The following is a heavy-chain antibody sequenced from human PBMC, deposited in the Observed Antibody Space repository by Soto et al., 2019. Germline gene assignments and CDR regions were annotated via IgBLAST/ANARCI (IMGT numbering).Heavy chain of an antibody. D-gene: IGHD3-22*01. CDR1: GYAISSGYY. Sequence: LSVTCAVSGYAISSGYYCCWLRQPPGKGLEWMGSIYHGGSTYYDPSPNSRVTLSIDITNNHSALILISATAADTAGYYCARVGLWVPYCYDSSPYTFENWFDPWGQGTLVTVSS. CDR3: ARVGLWVPYCYDSSPYTFENWFDP. V-gene: IGHV4-38-2*01. CDR2: IYHGGST. J-gene: IGHJ5*02.